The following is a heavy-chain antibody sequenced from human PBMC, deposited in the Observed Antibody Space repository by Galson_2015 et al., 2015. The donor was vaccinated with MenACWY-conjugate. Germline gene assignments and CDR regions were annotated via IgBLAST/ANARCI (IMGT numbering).Heavy chain of an antibody. CDR2: IYSGGST. CDR1: GFTVSSNY. D-gene: IGHD6-13*01. CDR3: AREVAAAGYYYGMDV. J-gene: IGHJ6*02. V-gene: IGHV3-53*01. Sequence: SLRLSCAASGFTVSSNYMSWVRQAPGKGLEWVSVIYSGGSTYYADSVKGRFTISRDNSKNTLYLQMNSLRAEDTAVYYCAREVAAAGYYYGMDVWGQGTTVTVSS.